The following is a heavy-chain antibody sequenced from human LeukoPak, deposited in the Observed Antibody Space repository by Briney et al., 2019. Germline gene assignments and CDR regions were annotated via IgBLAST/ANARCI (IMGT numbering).Heavy chain of an antibody. J-gene: IGHJ4*02. CDR1: GGSFSGYY. D-gene: IGHD1-14*01. CDR3: ARGRSTIALPQEEGPTGNLYFDY. Sequence: PSETLSLTCAVYGGSFSGYYWSWIRQPPGKGLEWIGEINHSGSTNYNPSLKSRVTISVDTSKNQFSLKLSSVTAADTAVYYCARGRSTIALPQEEGPTGNLYFDYWGQGTLVTVSS. CDR2: INHSGST. V-gene: IGHV4-34*01.